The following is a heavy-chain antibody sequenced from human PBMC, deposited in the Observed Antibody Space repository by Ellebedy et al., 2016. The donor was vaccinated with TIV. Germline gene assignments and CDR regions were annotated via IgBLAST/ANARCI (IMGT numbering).Heavy chain of an antibody. CDR1: GFTFTSSA. D-gene: IGHD2-2*01. CDR3: ARGAYCSSTSCYEVYYYGMDV. J-gene: IGHJ6*02. Sequence: ASVKVSCKASGFTFTSSAMQWVRQARGQRLEWIGWIVVGSGNTNYAQKFQERVTITRDTSASTAYMELSSLRSEDTAVYYCARGAYCSSTSCYEVYYYGMDVWGQGTTVTVSS. V-gene: IGHV1-58*02. CDR2: IVVGSGNT.